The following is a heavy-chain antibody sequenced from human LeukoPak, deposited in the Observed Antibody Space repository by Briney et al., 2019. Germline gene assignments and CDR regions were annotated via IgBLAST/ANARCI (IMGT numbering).Heavy chain of an antibody. V-gene: IGHV3-23*01. CDR2: ISGSGGST. CDR1: GFTFSSYG. D-gene: IGHD1-26*01. Sequence: GGSLRLSCAASGFTFSSYGMSWVRQAPGKGLEWVSGISGSGGSTYYADSVKGRFTISRDNSKNTLYLQMNSLRAEDTAVYYCAESRSGSPHSFDYWGQGTLVTVSS. CDR3: AESRSGSPHSFDY. J-gene: IGHJ4*02.